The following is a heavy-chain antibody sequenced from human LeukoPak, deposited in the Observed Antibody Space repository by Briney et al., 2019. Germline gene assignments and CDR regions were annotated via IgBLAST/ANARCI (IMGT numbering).Heavy chain of an antibody. CDR2: ISGSGGST. J-gene: IGHJ4*02. D-gene: IGHD3-10*01. CDR3: ATKKYYYGSGSYYYFDY. V-gene: IGHV3-23*01. CDR1: GFTFSSYA. Sequence: GGSLRLSCAASGFTFSSYAMSWVRQAPGKGPEWVSAISGSGGSTYYADSVKGRFTISRDNSKNTLYLQMNSLRAEDTAVYYCATKKYYYGSGSYYYFDYWGQGTLVTVSS.